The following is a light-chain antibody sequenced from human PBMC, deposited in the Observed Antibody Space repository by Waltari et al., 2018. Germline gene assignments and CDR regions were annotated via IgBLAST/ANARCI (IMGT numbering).Light chain of an antibody. V-gene: IGKV3D-20*02. J-gene: IGKJ4*01. CDR1: QRVASGS. CDR3: QQRSTWPLFT. Sequence: IVLTQSPGTLSVSPGEGATLSCSVSQRVASGSLAWYQHKPGQAPRLLIYGAYYRATGIPDRFSGSGSGTDFTLTISGLEPEDSAVYYCQQRSTWPLFTFGGGTKVEI. CDR2: GAY.